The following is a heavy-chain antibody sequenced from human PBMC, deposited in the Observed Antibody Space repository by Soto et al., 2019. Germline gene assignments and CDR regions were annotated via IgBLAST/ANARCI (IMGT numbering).Heavy chain of an antibody. D-gene: IGHD3-10*01. V-gene: IGHV3-48*01. CDR1: GFTFSSYS. CDR2: ISSSSSTI. J-gene: IGHJ3*02. CDR3: ARDQYYGSGSPSDAFDI. Sequence: GGSLRLSCAASGFTFSSYSMYWVRQAPGKGLEWVSYISSSSSTIYYADSVKGRFTISRDNAKNSLYLQMNSLRAEDTAVYYCARDQYYGSGSPSDAFDIWGQGTMVTVSS.